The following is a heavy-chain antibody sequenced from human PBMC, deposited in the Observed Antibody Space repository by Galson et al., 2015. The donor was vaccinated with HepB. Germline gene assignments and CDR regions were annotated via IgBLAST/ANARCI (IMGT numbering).Heavy chain of an antibody. J-gene: IGHJ6*03. Sequence: SLRLSCAASGFTFSSYGMHWVRQAAGKGLEWVAGISYDRSNKYYADSVKGRFTISRDNSKNTLYLQMNSLRAEDTAVYYCAKRSIAAAGPHYYYMDVWGKGTTVTVSS. CDR3: AKRSIAAAGPHYYYMDV. CDR1: GFTFSSYG. V-gene: IGHV3-30*18. CDR2: ISYDRSNK. D-gene: IGHD6-13*01.